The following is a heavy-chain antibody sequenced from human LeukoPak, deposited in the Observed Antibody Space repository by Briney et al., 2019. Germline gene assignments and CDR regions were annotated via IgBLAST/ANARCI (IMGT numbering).Heavy chain of an antibody. CDR3: AITGVADAFDI. V-gene: IGHV3-74*01. CDR1: GFTFSSYW. D-gene: IGHD3-10*01. J-gene: IGHJ3*02. Sequence: QPGGSLRLSCAASGFTFSSYWMHWVRQAPGKGLVWVSRINSDGSSTSYADSVKGRFTISRDNAKNTLYLQMNSLRAEDTAVYYCAITGVADAFDIRGQGTMVTVSS. CDR2: INSDGSST.